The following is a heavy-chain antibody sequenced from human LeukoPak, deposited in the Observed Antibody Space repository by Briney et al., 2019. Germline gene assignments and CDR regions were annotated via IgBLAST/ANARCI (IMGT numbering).Heavy chain of an antibody. CDR1: GFIFSSYG. CDR3: ARPAYTAAYDL. D-gene: IGHD3-16*01. V-gene: IGHV3-7*01. CDR2: MKGDGSEI. Sequence: QPGESLRLSCAASGFIFSSYGMHWVRQAPGKGLEWVANMKGDGSEIHYVDSVKGRFTISRDNARNSLFLQMNGLRPEDTAVYYCARPAYTAAYDLWGQGTMVTVSS. J-gene: IGHJ3*01.